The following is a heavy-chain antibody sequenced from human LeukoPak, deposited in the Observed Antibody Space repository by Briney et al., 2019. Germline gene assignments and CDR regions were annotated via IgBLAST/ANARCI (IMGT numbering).Heavy chain of an antibody. V-gene: IGHV3-23*01. CDR1: GFTFSSYG. D-gene: IGHD3-10*01. CDR3: ARELPHGDI. CDR2: ISGSGVST. Sequence: PGGSLRLSCAASGFTFSSYGMSWVRQAPGKGLEWVSGISGSGVSTYYADCVKGRFTISRDNSKNTLYLQVSSLRAEDTAVYHCARELPHGDIWGQGTMVTVSS. J-gene: IGHJ3*02.